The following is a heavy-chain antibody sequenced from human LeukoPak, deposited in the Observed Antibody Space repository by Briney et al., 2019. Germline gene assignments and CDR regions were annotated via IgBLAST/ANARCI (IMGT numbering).Heavy chain of an antibody. CDR3: ARVAELDYDFWSGYYREPHYFDY. J-gene: IGHJ4*02. V-gene: IGHV3-72*01. CDR1: GFTFSDHY. D-gene: IGHD3-3*01. Sequence: PGGSLRLSCAASGFTFSDHYMDWVRQAPGKGLEWVGRTRNKANSYTTEYAASVKGRFTISRDDSKNSLYLQMNSPKTEDTAVYYCARVAELDYDFWSGYYREPHYFDYWGQGTLVTVSS. CDR2: TRNKANSYTT.